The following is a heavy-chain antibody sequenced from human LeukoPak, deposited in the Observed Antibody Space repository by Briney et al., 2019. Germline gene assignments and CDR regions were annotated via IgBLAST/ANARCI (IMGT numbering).Heavy chain of an antibody. CDR2: ISAYNGNT. J-gene: IGHJ5*02. D-gene: IGHD2-2*01. Sequence: GASVKVSCKASGYTFTSYGISWVRQAPGQGLEWMGWISAYNGNTNYAQKLQGRVTMTTDTSTSTAYMELRSLRSDDTAVYYCARASDCSSTSCYSPNWFDPWGQGTLVTVSS. V-gene: IGHV1-18*01. CDR1: GYTFTSYG. CDR3: ARASDCSSTSCYSPNWFDP.